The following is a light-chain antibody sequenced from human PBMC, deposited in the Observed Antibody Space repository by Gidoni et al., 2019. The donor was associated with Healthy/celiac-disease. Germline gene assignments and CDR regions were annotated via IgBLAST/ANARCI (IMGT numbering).Light chain of an antibody. Sequence: DIQMTQSPSSLSASVGDRVTITCQASQDISNYLNWYQQKPGTAPKLLIYDASNLETGVPSRFSGSGSGTDFTFTISSLQPEDIATYYCQQYGNLRTFGQGTKVEIK. CDR1: QDISNY. CDR2: DAS. CDR3: QQYGNLRT. J-gene: IGKJ1*01. V-gene: IGKV1-33*01.